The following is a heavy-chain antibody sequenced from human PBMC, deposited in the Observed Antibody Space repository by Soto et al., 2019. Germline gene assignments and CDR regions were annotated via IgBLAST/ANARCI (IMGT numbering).Heavy chain of an antibody. CDR1: GLTFSSYA. V-gene: IGHV3-30-3*01. J-gene: IGHJ4*02. D-gene: IGHD4-17*01. Sequence: ESGGGVVQPGRSLRLSCAASGLTFSSYAMSWVRQAPGKGLEWVAATSYDGSNKYYVDSVKGRFTISRDNSKNTLDLQMNSLRAEDTAVYYCAGVYYGGDSVNNYWGQGTLVTVSS. CDR3: AGVYYGGDSVNNY. CDR2: TSYDGSNK.